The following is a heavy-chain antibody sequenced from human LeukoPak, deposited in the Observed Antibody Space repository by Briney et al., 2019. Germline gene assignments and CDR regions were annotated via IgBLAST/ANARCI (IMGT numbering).Heavy chain of an antibody. CDR3: ATRTTVTTGD. CDR1: GGSFSGYY. CDR2: INHSGST. J-gene: IGHJ4*02. Sequence: PSKTLSLTCAVYGGSFSGYYWSWIRQPPGKGLEWIGEINHSGSTNYNPSLESRVTISVDTSKNQFSLKLSSVTAADTAAYYCATRTTVTTGDWGQGTLVTVSS. V-gene: IGHV4-34*01. D-gene: IGHD4-17*01.